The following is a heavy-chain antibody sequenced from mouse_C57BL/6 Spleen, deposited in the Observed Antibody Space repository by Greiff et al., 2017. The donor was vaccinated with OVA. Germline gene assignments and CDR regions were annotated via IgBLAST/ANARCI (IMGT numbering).Heavy chain of an antibody. CDR2: IYPGSGST. CDR1: GYTFTSYW. D-gene: IGHD3-2*02. CDR3: ARSTAAAQATGFAY. Sequence: VKLQEPGAELVKPGASVKMSCKASGYTFTSYWITWVKQRPGQGLEWIGDIYPGSGSTNYNEKFKSKATLTVDTSSSTAYMQLSSLTSEDSAVYYCARSTAAAQATGFAYWGQGTLVTVSA. J-gene: IGHJ3*01. V-gene: IGHV1-55*01.